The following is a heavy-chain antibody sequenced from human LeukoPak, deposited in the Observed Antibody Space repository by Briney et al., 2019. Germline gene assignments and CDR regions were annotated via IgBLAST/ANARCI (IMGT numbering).Heavy chain of an antibody. J-gene: IGHJ4*02. V-gene: IGHV3-9*01. CDR2: ISWNSGVI. CDR1: GFRLDNYA. Sequence: GGSLRLSCAASGFRLDNYAMHWVRQVPGKGLEWVSGISWNSGVIVYADSVKGRFTISRDNSKNSLYLQMNSLRTEDTALYYCAKDIFRAAAGNFDYWGQGTLVTVSS. CDR3: AKDIFRAAAGNFDY. D-gene: IGHD6-13*01.